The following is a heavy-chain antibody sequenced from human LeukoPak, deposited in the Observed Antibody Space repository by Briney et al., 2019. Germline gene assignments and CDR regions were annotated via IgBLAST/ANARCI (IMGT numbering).Heavy chain of an antibody. J-gene: IGHJ6*04. CDR1: GYTFPSYY. Sequence: GASVQVSCKASGYTFPSYYMHWVRQAPGQGLEWMGIINPSGGSTSYAQKFQGRVTMTRDTSTSTVYMELSSLRSEDTAVYYCARGGGGYDHYYGMDVWGKGTTVTVSS. CDR3: ARGGGGYDHYYGMDV. D-gene: IGHD5-12*01. V-gene: IGHV1-46*01. CDR2: INPSGGST.